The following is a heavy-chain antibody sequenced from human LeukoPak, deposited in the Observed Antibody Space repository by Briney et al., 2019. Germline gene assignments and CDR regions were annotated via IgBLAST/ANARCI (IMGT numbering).Heavy chain of an antibody. CDR3: AKVMVGYCGGDCAVDY. D-gene: IGHD2-21*02. V-gene: IGHV3-23*01. J-gene: IGHJ4*02. CDR2: ISGSGGST. CDR1: GFTFSSYA. Sequence: PGGSLRLSCAASGFTFSSYAMSWVRQAPGKGLEWVSAISGSGGSTYYADSVKGRFTISRDNSKNTLYLQMNSLRAEDTAVYYCAKVMVGYCGGDCAVDYWGQGTLVTVSP.